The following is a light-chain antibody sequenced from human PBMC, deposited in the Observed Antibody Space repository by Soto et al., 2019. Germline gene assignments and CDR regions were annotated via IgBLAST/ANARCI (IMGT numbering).Light chain of an antibody. CDR3: QQYNYWAPLA. V-gene: IGKV3-15*01. J-gene: IGKJ4*01. CDR2: GAS. Sequence: EIVMTQSPATLSVSPGERATLSCRATQSVSTNLAWYQRKPGQAPRLLIYGASNRATGVPARFSGSGSGTEFTLTISSLQSEDFAVYYCQQYNYWAPLAFGGGTKVEIK. CDR1: QSVSTN.